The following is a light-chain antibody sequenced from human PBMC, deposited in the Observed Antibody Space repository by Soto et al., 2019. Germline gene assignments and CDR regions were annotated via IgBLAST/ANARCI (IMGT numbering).Light chain of an antibody. CDR2: GAS. CDR1: PSVSSSS. V-gene: IGKV3-20*01. J-gene: IGKJ2*01. Sequence: EIVLTKSPGTLSLCPGDRVTLSSRALPSVSSSSLASYQQKPGQPPRLLFYGASRRSTGIPDRFSGGQSGTDFTLIVSRLEPEDFAVYFCQHYSSSPYTFGQRTKLAF. CDR3: QHYSSSPYT.